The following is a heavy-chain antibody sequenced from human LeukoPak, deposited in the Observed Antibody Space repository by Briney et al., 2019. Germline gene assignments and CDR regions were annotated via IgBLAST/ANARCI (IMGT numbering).Heavy chain of an antibody. D-gene: IGHD1-26*01. CDR2: ISAYSGNT. J-gene: IGHJ4*02. CDR1: GYTFTSYG. V-gene: IGHV1-18*01. Sequence: GASVKVSCNASGYTFTSYGISWVRQAPGQGLEWMGWISAYSGNTNYAQKLQGRVTMTTDTSTSTAYMELRSLRSDDTAVYYCARTRGGRRELPFDYWGQGTLVTVSS. CDR3: ARTRGGRRELPFDY.